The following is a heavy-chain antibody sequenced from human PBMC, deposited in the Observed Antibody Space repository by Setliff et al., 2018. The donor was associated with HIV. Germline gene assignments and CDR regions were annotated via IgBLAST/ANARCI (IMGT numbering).Heavy chain of an antibody. J-gene: IGHJ6*03. CDR3: ARGAWYTSGWYSSRYMDV. CDR2: MNPNSGNT. Sequence: ASVKVSCKASGYTFTSSDINWVRQATGQGLEWMGWMNPNSGNTGYAQKFQGRVTMTRNTSISTAYMELSSLRSEDTAVYYCARGAWYTSGWYSSRYMDVWGKGTTVTVSS. V-gene: IGHV1-8*02. D-gene: IGHD6-19*01. CDR1: GYTFTSSD.